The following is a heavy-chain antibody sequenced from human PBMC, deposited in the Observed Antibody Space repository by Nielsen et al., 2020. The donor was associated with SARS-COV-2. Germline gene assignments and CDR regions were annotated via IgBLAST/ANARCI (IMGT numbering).Heavy chain of an antibody. J-gene: IGHJ4*02. Sequence: SVKVSCKASGGTFSSYAISWVRQAPGQGLEWMGRIIPILGIANYAQKFQGRVTITADKSTSTAYMELSSLRSEDTAVYYCARGGEMWYYSDYWGQGTLVTVSS. CDR3: ARGGEMWYYSDY. V-gene: IGHV1-69*04. D-gene: IGHD5-24*01. CDR1: GGTFSSYA. CDR2: IIPILGIA.